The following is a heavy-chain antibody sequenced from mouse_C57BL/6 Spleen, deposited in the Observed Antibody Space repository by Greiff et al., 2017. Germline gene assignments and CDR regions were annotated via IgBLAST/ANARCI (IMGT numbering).Heavy chain of an antibody. J-gene: IGHJ3*01. CDR1: GFNIKDYY. CDR2: IDPADGDT. CDR3: TTNKLRLPGFAY. V-gene: IGHV14-1*01. Sequence: VQLQQSGAELVRPGASVKLSCTASGFNIKDYYMHWVKQRPEQGLEWIGRIDPADGDTEYAPKFQGKATMTADTSSNTAYLQLSSLTSEDTAVYYATTNKLRLPGFAYWGQGTLVTVSA. D-gene: IGHD3-2*02.